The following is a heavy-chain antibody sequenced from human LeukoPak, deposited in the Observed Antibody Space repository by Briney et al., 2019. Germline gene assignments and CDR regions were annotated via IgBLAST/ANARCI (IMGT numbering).Heavy chain of an antibody. D-gene: IGHD2-2*01. CDR1: GFTFSSYA. J-gene: IGHJ4*02. CDR3: GKDASYCSSTSCYVDYFDY. CDR2: ISGSGGST. V-gene: IGHV3-23*01. Sequence: PGGSLRLSCAASGFTFSSYAMSWVRQAPGKGLGWVSAISGSGGSTYYADSVKGRFTISRDNSKNTLYLQMNSLRAEDTAVYYCGKDASYCSSTSCYVDYFDYWGQGTLVTVSS.